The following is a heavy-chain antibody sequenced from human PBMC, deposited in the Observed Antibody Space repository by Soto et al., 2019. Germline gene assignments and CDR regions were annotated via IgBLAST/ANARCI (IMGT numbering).Heavy chain of an antibody. CDR3: ARGPTITTDF. CDR2: MYYSGTT. Sequence: SETLSLTCTISGGSMSRYSCHWLRQPPGKGLEWIGYMYYSGTTDYNPSLKSRVSMSLDTSSNQFSLKLSSVTAADTAVYFCARGPTITTDFWGRGILVTVSS. D-gene: IGHD4-17*01. V-gene: IGHV4-59*01. CDR1: GGSMSRYS. J-gene: IGHJ4*02.